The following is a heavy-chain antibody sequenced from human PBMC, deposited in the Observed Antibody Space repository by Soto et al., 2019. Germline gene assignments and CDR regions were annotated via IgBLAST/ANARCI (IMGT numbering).Heavy chain of an antibody. D-gene: IGHD1-26*01. CDR3: ARDVPRGVSGGDAMDV. Sequence: QVQLQESGPGLVKPSETLSLTCTVSGGSISSYYWSWIRQPPGKGLEWIGYIYYSGSTNYNPSLKSRVPISVDTSKNQFSLKLSSVTAADTAVYYCARDVPRGVSGGDAMDVWGQGTTVTVSS. J-gene: IGHJ6*02. V-gene: IGHV4-59*01. CDR2: IYYSGST. CDR1: GGSISSYY.